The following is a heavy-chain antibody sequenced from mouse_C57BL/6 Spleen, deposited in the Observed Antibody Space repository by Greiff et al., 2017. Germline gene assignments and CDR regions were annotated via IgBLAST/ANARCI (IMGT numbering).Heavy chain of an antibody. CDR3: ARWRGSHWYFDG. CDR1: GYTFTSYW. CDR2: IDPSDSYT. D-gene: IGHD6-2*01. J-gene: IGHJ1*03. V-gene: IGHV1-59*01. Sequence: QVQLQQPGAELVRPGTSVKLSCKASGYTFTSYWMHWVKQRPGQGLEWIGVIDPSDSYTNYNQKFKGKATLTVDTSSSTAYMQLSSLTSEDSAVYYCARWRGSHWYFDGWGTGTTVTVSS.